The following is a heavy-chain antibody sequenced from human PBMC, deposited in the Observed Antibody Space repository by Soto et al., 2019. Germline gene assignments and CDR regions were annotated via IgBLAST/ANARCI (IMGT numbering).Heavy chain of an antibody. V-gene: IGHV3-48*01. J-gene: IGHJ4*02. Sequence: GGSLRLSVEPSGFSFSSNSMAWVGQAPGEGLEWASFISSSSSAIYYADSVKGRFTIARDNAKNSMYLQMNSLRAEDTAVYYCARVGPNYDILTGYLNNWGQETVVTVSS. D-gene: IGHD3-9*01. CDR1: GFSFSSNS. CDR2: ISSSSSAI. CDR3: ARVGPNYDILTGYLNN.